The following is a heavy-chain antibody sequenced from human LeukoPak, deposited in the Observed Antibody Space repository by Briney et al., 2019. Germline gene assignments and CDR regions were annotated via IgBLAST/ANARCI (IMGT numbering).Heavy chain of an antibody. CDR1: GASINTDDYS. D-gene: IGHD3-3*01. CDR3: VRHKYVRGLEDH. V-gene: IGHV4-39*01. Sequence: SETLSLTCIISGASINTDDYSWGWIRQPPGKGLQWIASIYYSGATYYNPSLKSRVTISVDTSKKQFSVQLSSVTAAGTAVYYCVRHKYVRGLEDHWGQGTLVTVSS. CDR2: IYYSGAT. J-gene: IGHJ4*02.